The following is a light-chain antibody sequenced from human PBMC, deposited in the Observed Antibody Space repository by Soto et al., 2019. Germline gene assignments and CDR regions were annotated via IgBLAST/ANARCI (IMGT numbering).Light chain of an antibody. J-gene: IGKJ2*01. V-gene: IGKV3-20*01. Sequence: EIVLTQSPGTLSLSPGERATLSCRASQSVTSTYLGWYQQKPGQAPSLLIYGASSRATGIPDRFSGSGSGTDFTLTISRLEPEDFAVYYCQHYGGSPPYTFGQGTKLEI. CDR2: GAS. CDR3: QHYGGSPPYT. CDR1: QSVTSTY.